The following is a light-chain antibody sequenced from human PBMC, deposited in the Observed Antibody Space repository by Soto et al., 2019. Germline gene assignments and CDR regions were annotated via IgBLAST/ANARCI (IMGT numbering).Light chain of an antibody. CDR3: STWDDSLNGWV. J-gene: IGLJ3*02. CDR1: RSNIGSNS. CDR2: RDN. Sequence: QSVLTQPPSASGTPGQRVTISCSGSRSNIGSNSVNWYQQVPGTAPKLLIYRDNQRPPGVPDRFSGSKSGTSASLASSGLQSEDEADYYCSTWDDSLNGWVFGGGTKVTV. V-gene: IGLV1-44*01.